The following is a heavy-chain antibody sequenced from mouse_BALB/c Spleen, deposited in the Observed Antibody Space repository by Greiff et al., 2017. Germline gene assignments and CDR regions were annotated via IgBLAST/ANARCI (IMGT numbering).Heavy chain of an antibody. CDR1: GFNIKDTY. J-gene: IGHJ3*01. D-gene: IGHD2-10*02. CDR3: AREGYGNYAWFAY. V-gene: IGHV14-3*02. Sequence: DVQLVESGAELVKPGASVKLSCTASGFNIKDTYMHWVKQRPEQGLEWIGRIDPANGNTKYDPKFQGKATITADTSSNTAYLQLSSLTSEDTAVYYCAREGYGNYAWFAYWGQGTLVTVSA. CDR2: IDPANGNT.